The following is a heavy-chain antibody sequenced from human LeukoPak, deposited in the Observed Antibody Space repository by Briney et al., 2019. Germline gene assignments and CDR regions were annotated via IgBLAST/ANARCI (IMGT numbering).Heavy chain of an antibody. J-gene: IGHJ4*02. D-gene: IGHD3-22*01. CDR3: RAYESSGLDY. CDR1: GFTFSDHY. CDR2: TKTKANSYTT. V-gene: IGHV3-72*01. Sequence: TGGSLRLSCAASGFTFSDHYMDWVRQAPGKGLEWVGRTKTKANSYTTEYAASVKGRFTISRDNSKNTLYLQMNSLRAEDTAVYHCRAYESSGLDYWGQGTRVTVSS.